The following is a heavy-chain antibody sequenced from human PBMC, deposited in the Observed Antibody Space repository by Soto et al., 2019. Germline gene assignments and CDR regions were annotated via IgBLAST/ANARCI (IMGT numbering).Heavy chain of an antibody. J-gene: IGHJ4*02. CDR2: IRSKANSYAT. V-gene: IGHV3-73*01. CDR3: TRTSMTGTTD. Sequence: HPGGSLRLSCAASGFTFSGSAMHWVRQASGKGLEWVGRIRSKANSYATAYAASVKGRFTISRDDSKNTAYLQMNSLKTEDTAVYYCTRTSMTGTTDWGQGTLVTVSS. CDR1: GFTFSGSA. D-gene: IGHD1-7*01.